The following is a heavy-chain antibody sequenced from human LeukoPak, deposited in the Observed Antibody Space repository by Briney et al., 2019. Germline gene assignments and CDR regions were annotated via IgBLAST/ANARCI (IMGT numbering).Heavy chain of an antibody. V-gene: IGHV1-3*03. CDR3: ARGGSWIRRTWFDP. D-gene: IGHD5-18*01. CDR2: INAGNGNT. Sequence: ASVKVSCKASGYTFTSYAMHWVRQAPGQRLEWMGWINAGNGNTKYSQEFQGRVTITRDTSASTAYMELSSLRSEDMAVYYCARGGSWIRRTWFDPWGQGTLVTVSS. J-gene: IGHJ5*02. CDR1: GYTFTSYA.